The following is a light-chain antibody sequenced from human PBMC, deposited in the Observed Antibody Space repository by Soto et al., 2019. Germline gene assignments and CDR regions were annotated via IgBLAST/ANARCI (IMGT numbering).Light chain of an antibody. CDR3: CSYAGSSTYYV. CDR1: SSDIGSYDL. Sequence: QSALTQAASVSGSPGQSITISCTGTSSDIGSYDLVSWYQQHPGKAPKLIIYEDTKRPSGVSDRFSGSKSGYTASLTISGLQAEDEADYYCCSYAGSSTYYVFGTGTKVTVL. J-gene: IGLJ1*01. CDR2: EDT. V-gene: IGLV2-23*01.